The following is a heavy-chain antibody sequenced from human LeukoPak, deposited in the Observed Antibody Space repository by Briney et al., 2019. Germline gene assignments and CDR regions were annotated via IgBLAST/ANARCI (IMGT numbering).Heavy chain of an antibody. J-gene: IGHJ5*02. D-gene: IGHD2-2*01. CDR2: IIPIFGIA. Sequence: SVKVSCKASGGTFGSYAISWVRQAPGQGLEWMGRIIPIFGIANYAQKFQGRVTITTDESTSTAYMELSSLGSEDTAVYYCARDRREYHDEQTNWFDPWGQGTLVTVSS. CDR1: GGTFGSYA. V-gene: IGHV1-69*05. CDR3: ARDRREYHDEQTNWFDP.